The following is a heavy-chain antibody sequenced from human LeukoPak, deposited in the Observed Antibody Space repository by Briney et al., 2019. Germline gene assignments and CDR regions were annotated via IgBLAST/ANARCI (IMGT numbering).Heavy chain of an antibody. Sequence: PSETLSLTCTVSGGCISSSSYYWGWISQPPGKGLEWIGSIYYSGSTYYNPSLKSRVTISVDTSKNQFSLKLSSVTAADTAVYYCARAKGVPAAIRGFYYYGMDVWGQGTTVTVSS. D-gene: IGHD2-2*02. CDR3: ARAKGVPAAIRGFYYYGMDV. CDR1: GGCISSSSYY. J-gene: IGHJ6*02. V-gene: IGHV4-39*01. CDR2: IYYSGST.